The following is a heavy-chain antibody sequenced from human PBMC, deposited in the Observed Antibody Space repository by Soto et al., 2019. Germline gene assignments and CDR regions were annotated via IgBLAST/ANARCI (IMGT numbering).Heavy chain of an antibody. D-gene: IGHD5-18*01. Sequence: GGSLRLSCAASGFTFSSYAMHWVRQAPGKGLEWVAVISYDGSNKYYADSVKGRFTISRDNSKNTLYLQMNSLRAEDTAVYYCAREGIQLTPDYWGQGTLVTVSS. J-gene: IGHJ4*02. CDR1: GFTFSSYA. CDR3: AREGIQLTPDY. V-gene: IGHV3-30-3*01. CDR2: ISYDGSNK.